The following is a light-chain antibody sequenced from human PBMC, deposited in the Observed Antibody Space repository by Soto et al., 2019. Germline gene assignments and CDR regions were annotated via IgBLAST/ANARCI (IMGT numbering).Light chain of an antibody. J-gene: IGKJ1*01. Sequence: EVVFTQSPSTVSLSPGERATLSCRASQRVSSYLAWYQHKPGQAPRLLIYDASNRATGIPDRFSGSGSGADFTLTISSLEPEDFATYYCQQRSNWPRTFGQGTKVDIK. V-gene: IGKV3-11*01. CDR2: DAS. CDR3: QQRSNWPRT. CDR1: QRVSSY.